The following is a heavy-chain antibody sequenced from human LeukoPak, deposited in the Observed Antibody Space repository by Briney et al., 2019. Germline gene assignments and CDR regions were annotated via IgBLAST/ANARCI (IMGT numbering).Heavy chain of an antibody. CDR2: IYSGTI. V-gene: IGHV3-66*03. CDR1: GFTVSSNS. CDR3: AKDSTHYRVWDDYDSTGLTY. D-gene: IGHD3-22*01. Sequence: PGGSLRLSCTVSGFTVSSNSMSWVRQAPGKGLEWVSFIYSGTIHYSDSVKGRFTISRDNSKNTLYLQMNSLRAEDTAVYYCAKDSTHYRVWDDYDSTGLTYWGQGTLVTVSS. J-gene: IGHJ4*02.